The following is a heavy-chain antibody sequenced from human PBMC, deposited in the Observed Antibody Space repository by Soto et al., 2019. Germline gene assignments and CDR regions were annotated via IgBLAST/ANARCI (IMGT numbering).Heavy chain of an antibody. Sequence: QVQLVESGGGVVQPGGSLRLSCAASGLRFSSYGIHWVRQAPGKGLQWVAVIWFDGSKQYYADSVKGRFNISRDNSKNTVYLQMNSLRDDDTAVYYCARELLYGSGSRDFHYYGMDVWGQGTTVTVSS. V-gene: IGHV3-33*01. CDR3: ARELLYGSGSRDFHYYGMDV. CDR2: IWFDGSKQ. J-gene: IGHJ6*02. D-gene: IGHD3-10*01. CDR1: GLRFSSYG.